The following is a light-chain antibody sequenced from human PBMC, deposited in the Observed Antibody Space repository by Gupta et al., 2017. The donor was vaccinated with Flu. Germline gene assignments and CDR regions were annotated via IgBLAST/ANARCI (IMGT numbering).Light chain of an antibody. J-gene: IGKJ4*01. CDR3: KQALQALIT. CDR2: LGS. V-gene: IGKV2-28*01. Sequence: DIVMTQCPLSLCVPPGEPASISCRSRESLLHSNGYNYLAWYLQKPGQAPQLLIYLGSNRASGVPDRFSGSGSGTDFTLKISRVEAEDVGVYYCKQALQALITFGGGTKVEIK. CDR1: ESLLHSNGYNY.